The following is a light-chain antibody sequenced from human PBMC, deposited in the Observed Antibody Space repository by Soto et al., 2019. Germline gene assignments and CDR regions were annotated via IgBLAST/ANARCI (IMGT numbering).Light chain of an antibody. CDR3: CSYTGASTYV. J-gene: IGLJ1*01. Sequence: QSALTQPASVSGSPRQSVTISCAGTSGDVGGYNYVSWYQQHPGKAPKLMIHAVTNRPSGVSNRFSGSKSGNTASLTISSLQAEDEADYYCCSYTGASTYVFGTGTKVTVL. CDR2: AVT. V-gene: IGLV2-14*01. CDR1: SGDVGGYNY.